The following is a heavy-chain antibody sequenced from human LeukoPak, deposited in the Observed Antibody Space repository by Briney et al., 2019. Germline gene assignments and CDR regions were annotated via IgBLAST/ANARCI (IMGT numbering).Heavy chain of an antibody. CDR1: GGSISNYY. CDR3: ARSTWGYAFDI. CDR2: IYYSGST. Sequence: SETLSLTYTVSGGSISNYYWTWIRQPPGKGLEWIGYIYYSGSTNYTPSLKSRVTISLDTPKKQFSLKLSSVTAADTAVYYCARSTWGYAFDIWGQGTMVTVSS. D-gene: IGHD7-27*01. J-gene: IGHJ3*02. V-gene: IGHV4-59*01.